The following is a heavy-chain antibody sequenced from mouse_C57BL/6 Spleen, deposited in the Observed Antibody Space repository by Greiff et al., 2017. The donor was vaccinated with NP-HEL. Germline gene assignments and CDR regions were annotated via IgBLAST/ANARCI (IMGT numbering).Heavy chain of an antibody. V-gene: IGHV3-6*01. CDR2: ISYDGSN. J-gene: IGHJ2*01. CDR3: ARAFITTVVADYFDY. Sequence: VQLKESGPGLVKPSQSLSLTCSVTGYSITSGYYWNWIRQFPGNKLEWMGYISYDGSNNYNPSLKNRISITRDTSKNQFFLKLNSVTTEDTATYYCARAFITTVVADYFDYWGQGTTLTVSS. CDR1: GYSITSGYY. D-gene: IGHD1-1*01.